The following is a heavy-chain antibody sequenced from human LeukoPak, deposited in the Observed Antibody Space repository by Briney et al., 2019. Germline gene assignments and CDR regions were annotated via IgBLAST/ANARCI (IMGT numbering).Heavy chain of an antibody. CDR3: AREVIAAAGTFFDY. V-gene: IGHV4-59*01. CDR1: GGSISSYY. CDR2: IYYSGST. J-gene: IGHJ4*02. Sequence: PSENLSLTCTVSGGSISSYYWSWIRQPPGKGLEWIGYIYYSGSTNYNPSLKSRVTISVDTSKNQFSLKLSSVTAADTAVYYCAREVIAAAGTFFDYWGQGTLVTVSS. D-gene: IGHD6-13*01.